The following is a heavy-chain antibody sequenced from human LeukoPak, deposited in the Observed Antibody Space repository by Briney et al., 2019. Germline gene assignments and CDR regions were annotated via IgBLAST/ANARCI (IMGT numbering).Heavy chain of an antibody. V-gene: IGHV4-39*07. D-gene: IGHD6-19*01. CDR2: ISYSAST. Sequence: KPSETLSLTCSVSGGSISSRSYYWGWIRHPPGKGLEWIGSISYSASTYYNPSLKSRVTMSVDTSKNQFSLKLSSVTAADTAVYYCVSSSGWSDYWGQGTLVTVSS. CDR1: GGSISSRSYY. CDR3: VSSSGWSDY. J-gene: IGHJ4*02.